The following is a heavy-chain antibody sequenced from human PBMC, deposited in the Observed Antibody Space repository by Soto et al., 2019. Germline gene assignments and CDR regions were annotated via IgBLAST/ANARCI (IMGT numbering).Heavy chain of an antibody. J-gene: IGHJ4*02. CDR3: ARNRYSSSWHPTPHDY. V-gene: IGHV4-34*01. D-gene: IGHD6-13*01. CDR2: INHSGST. Sequence: SETLSLTCAVYGGSFSGYYWSWIRQPPGKGLEWIGEINHSGSTNYNPSLKSRVTISVDTSKNQFSLKLSSVTAADTAVYYCARNRYSSSWHPTPHDYWGQGTLVTVSS. CDR1: GGSFSGYY.